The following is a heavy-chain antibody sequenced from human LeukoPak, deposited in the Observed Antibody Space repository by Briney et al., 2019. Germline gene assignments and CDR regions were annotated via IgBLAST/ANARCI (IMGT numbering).Heavy chain of an antibody. Sequence: GSLRLSCAASGFTFSDYYMSWIRQAPGKGLEWVSYITSTSSYTNYADSVKGRFIISRDNAKNSLHLEMHSLRADDTAVYYCARDSYDSSVVDSWGQGTLVTVSP. D-gene: IGHD3-22*01. J-gene: IGHJ4*02. CDR3: ARDSYDSSVVDS. CDR2: ITSTSSYT. V-gene: IGHV3-11*05. CDR1: GFTFSDYY.